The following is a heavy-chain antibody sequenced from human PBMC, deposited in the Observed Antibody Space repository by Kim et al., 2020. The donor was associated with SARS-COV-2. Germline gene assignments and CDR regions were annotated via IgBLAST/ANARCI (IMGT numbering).Heavy chain of an antibody. CDR2: ISSSSSTI. Sequence: GGSLRLSCAASGFTFSSYSMNWVRQAPGKGLEWVSYISSSSSTIYYADSVKGRFTISRDNAKNSLYLQMNSLRDEDTAVYYCARGAMKDRASSRYYYYYGMDVWGQGTTVTVSS. V-gene: IGHV3-48*02. CDR1: GFTFSSYS. J-gene: IGHJ6*02. D-gene: IGHD2-2*01. CDR3: ARGAMKDRASSRYYYYYGMDV.